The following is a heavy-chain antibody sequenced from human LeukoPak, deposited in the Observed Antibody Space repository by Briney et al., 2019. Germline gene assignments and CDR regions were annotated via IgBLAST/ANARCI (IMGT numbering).Heavy chain of an antibody. CDR3: ARDPRNSGDFDH. V-gene: IGHV1-46*01. Sequence: ASVKVSCKASGYTFTSFYMHWVRQAPGQGLEWMGVINPRSGSRSYAQKFQGRVIMTRDTSTSTVYMELSSLRSEDTAVYYCARDPRNSGDFDHWGQGTLVTVSS. D-gene: IGHD2-15*01. CDR1: GYTFTSFY. CDR2: INPRSGSR. J-gene: IGHJ4*02.